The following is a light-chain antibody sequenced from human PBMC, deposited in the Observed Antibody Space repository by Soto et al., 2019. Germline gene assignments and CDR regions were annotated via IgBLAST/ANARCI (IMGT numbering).Light chain of an antibody. CDR3: QQYGSSSWT. CDR2: DAS. Sequence: EILLTQSPATLSLSPGERATLSCGASQSVRSSYLAWYQQKPGLAPRLLIYDASSRATGIPDRFSGSGSGTDFTLTISRLEPEDFAVYYCQQYGSSSWTFGQGTKVEIK. J-gene: IGKJ1*01. CDR1: QSVRSSY. V-gene: IGKV3D-20*01.